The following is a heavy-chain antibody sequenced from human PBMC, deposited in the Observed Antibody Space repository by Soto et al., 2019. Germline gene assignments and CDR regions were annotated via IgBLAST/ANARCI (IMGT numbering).Heavy chain of an antibody. V-gene: IGHV1-69*01. CDR2: IIPNFGTT. Sequence: QVQLVQCGAEVKKPWSSVKVSCKASGGSFSNFVISWVRQAPGQGLEWMGGIIPNFGTTNYAQKCQGKVTITADETTRTAYLELSGLTSEDTSVYYCAMDVGGEATIRYWGQGTLVTVSS. CDR3: AMDVGGEATIRY. J-gene: IGHJ4*02. CDR1: GGSFSNFV. D-gene: IGHD5-12*01.